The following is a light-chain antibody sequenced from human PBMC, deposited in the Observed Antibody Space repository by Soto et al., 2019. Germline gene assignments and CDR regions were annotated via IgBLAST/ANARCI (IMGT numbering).Light chain of an antibody. J-gene: IGKJ1*01. CDR2: DAS. V-gene: IGKV1-33*01. CDR3: QQYGSSGT. CDR1: QDISNY. Sequence: DIQMTQSPSSLSASVGHRVTITCQASQDISNYLNWYQQKLGKAPKLLIYDASNLETGVPSRFSGSGSGTDFTLTISRLEPEDFAVYYCQQYGSSGTFGHGTKVDIK.